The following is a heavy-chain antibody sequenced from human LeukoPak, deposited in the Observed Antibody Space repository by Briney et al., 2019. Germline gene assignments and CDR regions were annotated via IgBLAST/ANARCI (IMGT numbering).Heavy chain of an antibody. J-gene: IGHJ4*02. Sequence: GGSLTLSCAASGFTFSSYAMSWVREAPARGLEWVSSLRGNGDTFYADSVKGRFTLSRDESRNTVYLQLNNLRVEDTAVYYCAKASWVSNADVVLWGQGTVVTVSS. CDR2: LRGNGDT. CDR3: AKASWVSNADVVL. D-gene: IGHD2-15*01. V-gene: IGHV3-23*01. CDR1: GFTFSSYA.